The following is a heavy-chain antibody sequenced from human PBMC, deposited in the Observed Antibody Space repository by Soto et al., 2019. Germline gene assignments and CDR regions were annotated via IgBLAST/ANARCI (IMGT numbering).Heavy chain of an antibody. Sequence: TLSLTCSFSGGTITRGDHLWSWVLQSPGKGLEWLGYIYYSGSTYYNPSLKGRVMMTIDTSKHQFSLNLSSVTAADTAVFYCGRGQTAIDVWGQGTTVTVSS. D-gene: IGHD5-18*01. CDR3: GRGQTAIDV. CDR2: IYYSGST. V-gene: IGHV4-30-4*01. CDR1: GGTITRGDHL. J-gene: IGHJ6*02.